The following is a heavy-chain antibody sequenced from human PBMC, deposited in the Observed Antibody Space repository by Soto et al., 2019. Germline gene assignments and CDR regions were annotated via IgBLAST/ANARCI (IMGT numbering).Heavy chain of an antibody. D-gene: IGHD3-16*01. V-gene: IGHV1-3*05. CDR2: INACNGNT. CDR1: GYTFTSYA. CDR3: ERGASVCLDS. J-gene: IGHJ5*01. Sequence: QVQLVQSGAEEKKPGASVKVSCKASGYTFTSYAMHWVRQAPGQRLEGFGWINACNGNTKYLQKFQGRVTITRDTSASTAYMAMSSLSFEDTAVYSCERGASVCLDSWGQGTLVTVSS.